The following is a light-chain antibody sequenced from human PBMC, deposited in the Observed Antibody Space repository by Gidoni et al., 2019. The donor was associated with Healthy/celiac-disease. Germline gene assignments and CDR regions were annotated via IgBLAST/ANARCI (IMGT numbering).Light chain of an antibody. Sequence: EIVMTQSPATLSVSPGERAPLSCRASQSVSSNLACYQQKPGQAPRLLIYGASPRATVIPARFSGSGSGTEFILTISSLQSEDFAVYYCQQYNNWPLFGPGTKVDIK. J-gene: IGKJ3*01. CDR1: QSVSSN. V-gene: IGKV3-15*01. CDR3: QQYNNWPL. CDR2: GAS.